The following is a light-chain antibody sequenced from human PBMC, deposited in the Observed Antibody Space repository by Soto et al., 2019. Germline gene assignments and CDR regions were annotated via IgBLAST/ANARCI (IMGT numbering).Light chain of an antibody. J-gene: IGKJ1*01. Sequence: DIQMTQSPSSLSASVGDRVTITCRASESIRNNLNWYQQKPGKAPKLLIYAASTLQSGVPSRFSGGGSGTEFTHTIGSLQPEDFTTYYCQQTYSTPRGAFGQGTKVEFK. CDR3: QQTYSTPRGA. V-gene: IGKV1-39*01. CDR2: AAS. CDR1: ESIRNN.